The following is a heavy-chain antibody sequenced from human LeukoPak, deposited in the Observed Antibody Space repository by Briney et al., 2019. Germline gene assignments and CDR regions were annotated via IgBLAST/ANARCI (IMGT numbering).Heavy chain of an antibody. Sequence: GGSLRHSCAASGFFFDDYGMHWVRQVPGKGLEWVSGISWQSNTRKYADSVRGRFTISRDNAKNSLYLQMNSLKLEDTALHYCVKDRDFWSGLDVWGQGTMVTVS. CDR2: ISWQSNTR. CDR3: VKDRDFWSGLDV. J-gene: IGHJ6*02. CDR1: GFFFDDYG. V-gene: IGHV3-9*01. D-gene: IGHD3-3*01.